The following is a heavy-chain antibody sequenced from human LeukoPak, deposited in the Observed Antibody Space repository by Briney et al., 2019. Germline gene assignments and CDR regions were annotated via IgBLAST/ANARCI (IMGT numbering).Heavy chain of an antibody. J-gene: IGHJ4*02. CDR1: GFTFSSYW. Sequence: GGSLRLSCAASGFTFSSYWMYWVRQAPGKGLVWVSRINSDGSTTSYADSVKGRFTISRDNAKNTLYLQMNSLRAEDTAVYYCTKDDDRTSYYFDYWGQGTLVTVSS. D-gene: IGHD3-9*01. V-gene: IGHV3-74*01. CDR2: INSDGSTT. CDR3: TKDDDRTSYYFDY.